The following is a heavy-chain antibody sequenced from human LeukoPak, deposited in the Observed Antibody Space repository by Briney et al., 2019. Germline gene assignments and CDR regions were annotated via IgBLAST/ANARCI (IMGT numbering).Heavy chain of an antibody. CDR1: GGTFSSYA. CDR3: ARVTVGAKVVGVDY. D-gene: IGHD1-26*01. V-gene: IGHV1-69*04. Sequence: SVKVSCKASGGTFSSYAISWVRQAPGQGLEWMGRIIPILGIANYAQKFQGRVTITADKSTSTAYMELSSLRSEDTAVYYCARVTVGAKVVGVDYWGQGTLVTVSS. J-gene: IGHJ4*02. CDR2: IIPILGIA.